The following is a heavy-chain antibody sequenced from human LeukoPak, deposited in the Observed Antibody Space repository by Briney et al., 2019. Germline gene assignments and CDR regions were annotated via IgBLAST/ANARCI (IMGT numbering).Heavy chain of an antibody. D-gene: IGHD3-10*01. V-gene: IGHV1-24*01. CDR1: GYTLTELS. CDR2: VDPEDGET. J-gene: IGHJ4*02. Sequence: ASVKVSCKVSGYTLTELSMHWVRQAPGKGLEWMGRVDPEDGETIYAQKFQGRVTMTADTSTDTAYMELSSLRSEDTAVYYCATEGKMVRGVYTDYWGQGTLVTVSP. CDR3: ATEGKMVRGVYTDY.